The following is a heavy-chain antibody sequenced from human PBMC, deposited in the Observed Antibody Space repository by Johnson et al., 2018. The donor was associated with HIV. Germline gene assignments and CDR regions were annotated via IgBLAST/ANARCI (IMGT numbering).Heavy chain of an antibody. CDR2: ISSSGGTI. Sequence: QVQLVESGGGVVQPGRSLRLYCAASGFTFSDYYMSWIRQAPGKGLEWVSYISSSGGTIYYADSVKGRFSISRDNAKNSLYLQMNSLRAEDTAVYYCARDRGYWDAFDIWGQGTMVTVSS. J-gene: IGHJ3*02. CDR3: ARDRGYWDAFDI. CDR1: GFTFSDYY. V-gene: IGHV3-11*04. D-gene: IGHD3-22*01.